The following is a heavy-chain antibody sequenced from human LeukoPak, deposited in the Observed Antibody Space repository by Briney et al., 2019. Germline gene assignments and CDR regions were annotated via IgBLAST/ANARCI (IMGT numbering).Heavy chain of an antibody. D-gene: IGHD3-22*01. Sequence: SETLSLTCTVSGYSISSGYYWGWIRQPPGKGLEWIGSIYHSGSTYYNPSLKSRVTISVDTSKNQFSLKLSSVTAADTAAYYCARGGRLGDYYDSSGQYYYMDVWGKGTTVTVSS. J-gene: IGHJ6*03. V-gene: IGHV4-38-2*02. CDR1: GYSISSGYY. CDR3: ARGGRLGDYYDSSGQYYYMDV. CDR2: IYHSGST.